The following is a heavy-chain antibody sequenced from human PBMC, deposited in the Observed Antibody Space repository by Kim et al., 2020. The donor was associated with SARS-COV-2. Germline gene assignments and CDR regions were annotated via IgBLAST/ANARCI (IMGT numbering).Heavy chain of an antibody. J-gene: IGHJ4*02. D-gene: IGHD5-12*01. Sequence: NPSLKSRVTISVDTSKNQFSLKLSSVTAADTAVYYCARQGRATRGYFDYWGQGTLVTVSS. V-gene: IGHV4-39*07. CDR3: ARQGRATRGYFDY.